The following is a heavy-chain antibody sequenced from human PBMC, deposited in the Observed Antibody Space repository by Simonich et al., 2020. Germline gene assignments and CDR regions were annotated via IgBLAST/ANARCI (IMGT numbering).Heavy chain of an antibody. CDR1: GFTNSSYS. J-gene: IGHJ4*02. V-gene: IGHV3-21*01. CDR3: ARDAAGDY. Sequence: EVQLVESGGGLVKPGGSLRLSCAASGFTNSSYSMNWVRQAPGKGVEWVSTISSSSSYIYYADSVKGRFTISSDNAKNSLYLQMNSLRAEDTAVYYCARDAAGDYWGQGTLVTVSS. CDR2: ISSSSSYI. D-gene: IGHD6-13*01.